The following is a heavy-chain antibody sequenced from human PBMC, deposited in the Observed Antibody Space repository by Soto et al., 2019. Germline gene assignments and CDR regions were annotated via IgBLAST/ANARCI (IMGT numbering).Heavy chain of an antibody. J-gene: IGHJ3*02. Sequence: SQTLSLTCAISGDSVSSNSAAWNWIRQSPSRGLEWLGRTYYRSKWYNDYAVSVKSRITINPDTSKNQFSLKLSSVTAADTAVYYCARLLYYYDSSGSRRRYAFDIWGQGTMVTVSS. CDR2: TYYRSKWYN. CDR1: GDSVSSNSAA. D-gene: IGHD3-22*01. V-gene: IGHV6-1*01. CDR3: ARLLYYYDSSGSRRRYAFDI.